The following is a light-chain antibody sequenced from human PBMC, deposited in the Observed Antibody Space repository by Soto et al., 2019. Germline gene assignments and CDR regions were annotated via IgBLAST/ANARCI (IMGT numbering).Light chain of an antibody. CDR2: GAS. J-gene: IGKJ4*01. V-gene: IGKV3-15*01. CDR1: QSVGTN. Sequence: EIEMTQSPATLSVSPGERATLCCRASQSVGTNLAWYQQKAGQAPRLLIYGASARATGIPATFSGSGSGTEFTLTISSLQSEDFAVYCCQQYNNWPALTFGGGTKVEIK. CDR3: QQYNNWPALT.